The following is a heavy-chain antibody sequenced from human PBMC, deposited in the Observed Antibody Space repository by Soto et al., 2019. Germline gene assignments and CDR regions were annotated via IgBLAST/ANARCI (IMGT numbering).Heavy chain of an antibody. CDR3: ARDPGGYCSGGSCYGAFDI. D-gene: IGHD2-15*01. Sequence: SETLSLTCTVSGGSISSGGYYWSWIRQHPGKGLEWIGYIYYSGSTYYNPSLKSRVTISVDTSKNQFSLKLSSVTAADTAVYYCARDPGGYCSGGSCYGAFDIWGQGTMVTVS. CDR2: IYYSGST. CDR1: GGSISSGGYY. V-gene: IGHV4-31*03. J-gene: IGHJ3*02.